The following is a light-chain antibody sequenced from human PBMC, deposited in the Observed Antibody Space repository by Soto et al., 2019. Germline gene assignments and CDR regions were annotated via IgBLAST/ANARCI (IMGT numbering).Light chain of an antibody. V-gene: IGKV3-15*01. J-gene: IGKJ1*01. CDR3: HQYNDWPLT. Sequence: EIVMTQSPATLSVSPGERATLSCRASQSVSSNVAWYQQKSGQAPRLLMYGASTRATGIPARFTGSGSGTEFTLTISSLQSEDFVVYYCHQYNDWPLTFGQGTKVEIQ. CDR1: QSVSSN. CDR2: GAS.